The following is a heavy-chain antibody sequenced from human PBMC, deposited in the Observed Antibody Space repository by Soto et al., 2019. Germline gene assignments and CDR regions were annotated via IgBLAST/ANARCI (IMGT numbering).Heavy chain of an antibody. V-gene: IGHV3-23*01. J-gene: IGHJ4*02. D-gene: IGHD3-10*01. Sequence: GGSLRLSCGASGITFGSRAMIWVRQAPGEGLEWVSTITDSGGDAKYADSVRGRFAISRDNSKKTLYLQMSSLTAEDSAIYYCARGSTDSYPGSRIFDFWGRGTLVTVSS. CDR2: ITDSGGDA. CDR1: GITFGSRA. CDR3: ARGSTDSYPGSRIFDF.